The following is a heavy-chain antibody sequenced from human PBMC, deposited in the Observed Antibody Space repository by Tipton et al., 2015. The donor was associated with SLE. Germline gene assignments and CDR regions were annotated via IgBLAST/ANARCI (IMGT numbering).Heavy chain of an antibody. J-gene: IGHJ4*02. Sequence: SLRLSFAASGFTFSSYAMHWVRQAPGKGLEWVAVISYDGNNKYYADSVKGRFTISRDNSKNTLYLQMNSLRAEDTAVYYCASRVLGNDVGQVDYWGQGTLVTVSS. V-gene: IGHV3-30-3*01. D-gene: IGHD1-1*01. CDR2: ISYDGNNK. CDR3: ASRVLGNDVGQVDY. CDR1: GFTFSSYA.